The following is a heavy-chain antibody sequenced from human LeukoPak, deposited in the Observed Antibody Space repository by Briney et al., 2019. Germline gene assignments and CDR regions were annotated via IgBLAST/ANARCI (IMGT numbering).Heavy chain of an antibody. D-gene: IGHD6-6*01. Sequence: PSETLSLTCTVSGGSVRRGNYYWTWIRQPAGSGLEWIGRIYTSGTTDYNPSLRTRVTISVDASRNRFSLNLSSVTAADTAVYYCARWSGSVTARNYYYYMDVWGEGTTVTVSS. J-gene: IGHJ6*03. CDR1: GGSVRRGNYY. V-gene: IGHV4-61*02. CDR2: IYTSGTT. CDR3: ARWSGSVTARNYYYYMDV.